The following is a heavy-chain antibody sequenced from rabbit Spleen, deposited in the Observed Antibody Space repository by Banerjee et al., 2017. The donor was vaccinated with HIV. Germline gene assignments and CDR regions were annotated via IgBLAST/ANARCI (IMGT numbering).Heavy chain of an antibody. J-gene: IGHJ4*01. CDR2: IETDSSGFT. Sequence: QSLEESGGDLVKPGASLTLTCTASGVSFSGSSYMCWVRQAPGKGLEWIACIETDSSGFTYFATWAIGRFTISKTSSTTVTLQVTSLTAADTATYFCSSDLSGSGAYYYFQLWGPGTLVTVS. CDR1: GVSFSGSSY. V-gene: IGHV1S40*01. CDR3: SSDLSGSGAYYYFQL. D-gene: IGHD1-1*01.